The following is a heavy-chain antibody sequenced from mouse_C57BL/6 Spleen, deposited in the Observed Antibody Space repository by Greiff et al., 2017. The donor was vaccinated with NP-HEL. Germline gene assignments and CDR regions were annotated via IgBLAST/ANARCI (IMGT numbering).Heavy chain of an antibody. CDR1: GYTFTSYW. Sequence: VQLQQPGTELVKPGASVKLSCKASGYTFTSYWMHWVKQRPGQGLEWIGWIFPGSGSTYYNEKFKGKATLTVDKSSSTAYMLLSSLTSEDSAVYFCATDYGFDYWGQGTTLTVSS. J-gene: IGHJ2*01. V-gene: IGHV1-75*01. D-gene: IGHD2-4*01. CDR2: IFPGSGST. CDR3: ATDYGFDY.